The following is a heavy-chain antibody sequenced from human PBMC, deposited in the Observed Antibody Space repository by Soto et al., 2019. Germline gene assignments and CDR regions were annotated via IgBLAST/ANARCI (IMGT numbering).Heavy chain of an antibody. J-gene: IGHJ4*02. CDR2: IVVGSGNT. CDR3: ALYLSGYCGGDFFDY. Sequence: EASVKVSCKASGFTFTSSAMQWVRQARGQRLEWIGWIVVGSGNTNYAQKFQERVTITRDMSTSTAYMELSSLRSEDTAVYYCALYLSGYCGGDFFDYCGQGSLVTVSS. V-gene: IGHV1-58*02. D-gene: IGHD2-21*01. CDR1: GFTFTSSA.